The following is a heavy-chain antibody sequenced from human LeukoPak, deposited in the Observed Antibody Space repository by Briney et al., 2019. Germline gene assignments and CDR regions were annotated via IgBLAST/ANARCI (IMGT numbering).Heavy chain of an antibody. D-gene: IGHD2-21*02. CDR3: ARGRGGFVVVTGRGHYFDY. J-gene: IGHJ4*02. CDR1: GGSMSSYY. CDR2: IYHSGST. Sequence: SETLSLTCSVSGGSMSSYYWSWIRQSPGKGREWIGYIYHSGSTDYNSSLKSRVTISEDTSKNQFSLKLSSVTAADTAVYYCARGRGGFVVVTGRGHYFDYWGQGTLVTVSS. V-gene: IGHV4-59*12.